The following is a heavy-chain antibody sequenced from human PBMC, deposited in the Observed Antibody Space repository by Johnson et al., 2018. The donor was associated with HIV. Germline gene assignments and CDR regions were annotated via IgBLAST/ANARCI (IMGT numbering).Heavy chain of an antibody. J-gene: IGHJ3*02. V-gene: IGHV3-30-3*01. CDR1: GFTFSSYA. CDR2: ISYDGSNK. D-gene: IGHD6-6*01. Sequence: QVQLVESGGGVVQPGRYLRLSCAASGFTFSSYAMHWVRQAPGKGLEWVAVISYDGSNKYYADSVKGRFTISRDTSKNTLYLQMNSLRAEDTAVYYCARAQLLADDAFNNWGQGTMVTGSS. CDR3: ARAQLLADDAFNN.